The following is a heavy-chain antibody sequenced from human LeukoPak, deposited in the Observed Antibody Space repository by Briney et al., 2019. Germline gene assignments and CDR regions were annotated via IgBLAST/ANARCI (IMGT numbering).Heavy chain of an antibody. CDR3: ARGRRQQLVRERFDP. CDR2: VYYSGNT. CDR1: GGSISTYY. Sequence: SETLSLTCSVSGGSISTYYYSWIRQPPGKELEWIGYVYYSGNTNYNPSLKSRVTISVDTSKNQFSLKLSSVTAADTAVYYCARGRRQQLVRERFDPWGQGTLVTVSS. D-gene: IGHD6-13*01. V-gene: IGHV4-59*12. J-gene: IGHJ5*02.